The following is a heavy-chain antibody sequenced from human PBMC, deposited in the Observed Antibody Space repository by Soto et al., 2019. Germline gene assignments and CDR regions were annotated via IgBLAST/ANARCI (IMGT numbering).Heavy chain of an antibody. CDR2: IYHSGST. V-gene: IGHV4-30-2*03. D-gene: IGHD6-19*01. Sequence: PSETLSLTCAVSGGSISSGGYSWNWIRQPPGKGLEWIGYIYHSGSTSYNPSLKSRVTISVDTSKNQFSLKLSSVTAADTAVYYCARQAPQQWLVEAYYYYYGMDVWGQGTTVTVSS. CDR1: GGSISSGGYS. CDR3: ARQAPQQWLVEAYYYYYGMDV. J-gene: IGHJ6*02.